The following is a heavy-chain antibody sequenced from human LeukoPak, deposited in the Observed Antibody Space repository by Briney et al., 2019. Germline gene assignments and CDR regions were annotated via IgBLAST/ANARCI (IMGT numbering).Heavy chain of an antibody. CDR1: GDSISTSGYY. Sequence: SETLSLTCTVSGDSISTSGYYWGWIRQPPGKGLEWVGSIYYSGSTYYNPSLKSRVTISVDTSKNQFSLKLTSVTAADTAIYFCARHVWHSNTWYFDYWGQGTLVTVSS. CDR2: IYYSGST. J-gene: IGHJ4*02. V-gene: IGHV4-39*01. D-gene: IGHD2-2*01. CDR3: ARHVWHSNTWYFDY.